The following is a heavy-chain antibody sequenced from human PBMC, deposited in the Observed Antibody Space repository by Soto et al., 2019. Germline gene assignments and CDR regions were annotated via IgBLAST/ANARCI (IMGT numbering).Heavy chain of an antibody. D-gene: IGHD4-17*01. J-gene: IGHJ5*02. CDR1: GFTFSSYA. CDR3: ARQVYGDYLGGNWFDP. CDR2: ISHDGHA. Sequence: GSLRLSCAASGFTFSSYAMSWIRQSPEKGLEWIGSISHDGHAYYNPSLKSRVTLFADTSRNQFSLKMKSVTVADTALYFCARQVYGDYLGGNWFDPWGQGALVTVSS. V-gene: IGHV4-38-2*01.